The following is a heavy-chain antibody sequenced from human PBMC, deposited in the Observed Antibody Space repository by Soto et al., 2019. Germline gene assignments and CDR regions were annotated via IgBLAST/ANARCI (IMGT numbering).Heavy chain of an antibody. CDR2: INAGYGNT. CDR1: GYTFSSYA. D-gene: IGHD7-27*01. V-gene: IGHV1-3*01. CDR3: ARDTGDGTFDF. J-gene: IGHJ4*02. Sequence: GPQVKVSCKASGYTFSSYAMHWVRQAPGQRLEWMGWINAGYGNTKSSQKFQDRVTISRDTSASTAYMELTSLRSEDTTVYYCARDTGDGTFDFWGQGTMVTVSS.